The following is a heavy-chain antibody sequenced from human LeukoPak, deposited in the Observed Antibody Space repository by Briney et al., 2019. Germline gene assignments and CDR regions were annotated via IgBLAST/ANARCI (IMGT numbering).Heavy chain of an antibody. D-gene: IGHD6-19*01. CDR3: ARDSGTYSSGLLFDY. V-gene: IGHV1-2*04. J-gene: IGHJ4*02. CDR2: INPNSGGT. Sequence: ASVKVSCKASGYSFTGYYMHWVRQAPGQGLEWMGWINPNSGGTKYAQKFQGWVTMTRDTSISTAYMELSRLRSDDTAVYYCARDSGTYSSGLLFDYWGQGTLVTVSS. CDR1: GYSFTGYY.